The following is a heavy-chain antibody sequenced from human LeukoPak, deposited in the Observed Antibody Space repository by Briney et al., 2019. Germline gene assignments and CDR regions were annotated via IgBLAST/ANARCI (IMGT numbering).Heavy chain of an antibody. CDR3: ARDPRYDGKGY. D-gene: IGHD4-23*01. CDR1: GFTVSSNY. CDR2: IYSGGST. Sequence: GGCLRLSCAASGFTVSSNYMSWVREAPGKGLEWVSVIYSGGSTCSAESVKGRFTISRDNSKNTLYLQMNSVRAEDTAVYYCARDPRYDGKGYWGQGTLVTVSS. J-gene: IGHJ4*02. V-gene: IGHV3-53*01.